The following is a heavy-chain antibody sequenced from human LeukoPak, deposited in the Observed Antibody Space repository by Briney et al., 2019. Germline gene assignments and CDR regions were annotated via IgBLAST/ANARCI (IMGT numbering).Heavy chain of an antibody. D-gene: IGHD3-22*01. CDR1: GYTFTSYG. V-gene: IGHV1-18*01. Sequence: ASVKVSCKASGYTFTSYGISWVRQAPRQGLEWMGWISAYNGNTNYAQKLQGRVTMTTDTSTSTAYMELRSLRSDDTAVYYCTRGGHYYYDSSGYYYWGQGTLVTVSS. CDR3: TRGGHYYYDSSGYYY. CDR2: ISAYNGNT. J-gene: IGHJ4*02.